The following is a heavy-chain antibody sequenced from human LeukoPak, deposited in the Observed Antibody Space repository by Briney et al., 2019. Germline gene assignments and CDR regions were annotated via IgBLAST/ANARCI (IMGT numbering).Heavy chain of an antibody. Sequence: PSETLSLTCTVSGGSISSGGYYWSWIRQHPGKGLEWIGYIYYSGSTNYNPSLKSRVTISVDTSKNQFSLKLSSVTAADTAVYYCARRAVADSIDYWGQGTLVTVSS. D-gene: IGHD6-19*01. CDR1: GGSISSGGYY. CDR3: ARRAVADSIDY. J-gene: IGHJ4*02. CDR2: IYYSGST. V-gene: IGHV4-61*08.